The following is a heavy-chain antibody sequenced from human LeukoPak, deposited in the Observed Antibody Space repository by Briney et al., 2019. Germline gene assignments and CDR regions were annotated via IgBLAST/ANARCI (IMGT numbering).Heavy chain of an antibody. CDR2: SSGDGGST. J-gene: IGHJ4*02. D-gene: IGHD3-9*01. CDR3: AKDIGILTAKIPDY. CDR1: GFTFDDYA. Sequence: GGSLRLSCAASGFTFDDYAMHWVRQAPGKGLEWVSLSSGDGGSTYYADSVKGRFTISRDNSKNSLYLQMNSLRTEDTALYYCAKDIGILTAKIPDYWGQGTLVTVSS. V-gene: IGHV3-43*02.